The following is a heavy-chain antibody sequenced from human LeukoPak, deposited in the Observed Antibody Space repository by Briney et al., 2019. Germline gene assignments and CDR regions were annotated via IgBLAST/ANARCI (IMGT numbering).Heavy chain of an antibody. Sequence: SETLSPTCTVSGGSISSYYWSWIRQPPGKGLEWIGYIYYSGNTNYNPSLKSRVTMSLDTSKNQFSLKLSSVTAADTAVYYCARDSGTTGEVRFDPWGQGTLVTVSS. CDR1: GGSISSYY. V-gene: IGHV4-59*12. CDR3: ARDSGTTGEVRFDP. J-gene: IGHJ5*02. CDR2: IYYSGNT. D-gene: IGHD3-10*01.